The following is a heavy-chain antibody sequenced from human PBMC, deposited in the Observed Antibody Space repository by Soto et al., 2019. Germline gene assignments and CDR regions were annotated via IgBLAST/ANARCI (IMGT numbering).Heavy chain of an antibody. CDR1: GFNFGVFG. CDR3: ALTRRSSLLEVAGPGFEY. J-gene: IGHJ4*02. CDR2: LSYEGSEE. V-gene: IGHV3-30*03. D-gene: IGHD6-19*01. Sequence: GGSLRLSCAASGFNFGVFGMHWVRQAPGKGLEWLSVLSYEGSEEYYADSVKGRFTISRDNSKNTLFLQMDSLRVDDTGVYYCALTRRSSLLEVAGPGFEYWGQGTLVTVS.